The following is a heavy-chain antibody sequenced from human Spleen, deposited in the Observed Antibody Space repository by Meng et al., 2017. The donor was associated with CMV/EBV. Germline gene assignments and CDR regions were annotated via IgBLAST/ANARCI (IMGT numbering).Heavy chain of an antibody. Sequence: SVKVSCKASGGTFSSYGISWVRQAPGQGLEWMGGMNPILGKTNSARKFQGRVTITADKSTSTSYMELSSLRSEDTAVYYCATLYCSSTSCYTGYYYGMDDWGQGTTVTVS. D-gene: IGHD2-2*01. J-gene: IGHJ6*02. CDR2: MNPILGKT. V-gene: IGHV1-69*10. CDR1: GGTFSSYG. CDR3: ATLYCSSTSCYTGYYYGMDD.